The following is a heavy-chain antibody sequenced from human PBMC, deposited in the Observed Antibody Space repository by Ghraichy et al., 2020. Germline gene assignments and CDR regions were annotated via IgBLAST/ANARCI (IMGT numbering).Heavy chain of an antibody. CDR1: GFSLSHSRLG. CDR3: ARTRVTVFGVVGGPHHYHYYMDV. V-gene: IGHV2-26*01. D-gene: IGHD3-3*01. Sequence: SGPTLVKPTETLTLTCTVSGFSLSHSRLGVSWIRQPPGKALEWLAHIFSNDEKSYTTSLKSRLTISKDTSKSQVVLTLTNMDPVDTATYYCARTRVTVFGVVGGPHHYHYYMDVWGKGTTVTVSS. CDR2: IFSNDEK. J-gene: IGHJ6*03.